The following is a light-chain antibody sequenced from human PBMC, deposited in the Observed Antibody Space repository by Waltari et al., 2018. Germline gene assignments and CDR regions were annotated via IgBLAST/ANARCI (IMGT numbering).Light chain of an antibody. V-gene: IGKV1-5*03. J-gene: IGKJ3*01. CDR1: QSISSW. CDR3: QQYNSYS. Sequence: DIQMIQSPSTLSASVGDRVTITCRASQSISSWLAWYQQKPGKAPKLLIYRASSLESGVPSRFSGSGSGTEFTLTISSLQPDDFGTYYCQQYNSYSFGPGTKVDIK. CDR2: RAS.